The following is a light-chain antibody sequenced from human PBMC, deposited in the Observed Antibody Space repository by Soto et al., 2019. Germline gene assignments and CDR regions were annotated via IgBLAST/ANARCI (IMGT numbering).Light chain of an antibody. V-gene: IGKV3-15*01. CDR1: QSVSSN. CDR2: CAS. Sequence: EIVMKQSPATLSVSPGERATLSCRASQSVSSNLAWYQQKPGQAPRLLLYCASTRATGIPARFSGSGSGTEFTLTISSLQSEDFAVYYCQQYNNWPRTFGQGTKLEIK. CDR3: QQYNNWPRT. J-gene: IGKJ2*01.